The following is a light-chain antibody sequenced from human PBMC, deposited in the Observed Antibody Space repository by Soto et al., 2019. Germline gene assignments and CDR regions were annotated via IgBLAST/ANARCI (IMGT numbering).Light chain of an antibody. CDR1: SSDVGRYNR. Sequence: QSALTQPPSVSGSPGQSVTISCTGTSSDVGRYNRVSWYQQSPGTAPKLMIYEVFHRPSGIPDRFSGSKSGNTASLTISGLRAEDEADYFCCSYTASDLWVFGGGTKVTVL. CDR3: CSYTASDLWV. CDR2: EVF. V-gene: IGLV2-18*02. J-gene: IGLJ3*02.